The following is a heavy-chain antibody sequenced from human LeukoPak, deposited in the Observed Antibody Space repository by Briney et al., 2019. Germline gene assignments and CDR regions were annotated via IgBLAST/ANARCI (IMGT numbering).Heavy chain of an antibody. D-gene: IGHD3-3*01. V-gene: IGHV3-23*01. CDR1: GFTFSSYA. CDR2: ISRNGGST. CDR3: AKDRTYYDFWSGLYYYYYYYMDV. Sequence: GGSLRLSCAASGFTFSSYAMSWVRQAPGKGLEWVSAISRNGGSTYYADTVKGRFTISRDNSKNTLYLQMNSLRAEDTAVYYCAKDRTYYDFWSGLYYYYYYYMDVWGKGTTVTVSS. J-gene: IGHJ6*03.